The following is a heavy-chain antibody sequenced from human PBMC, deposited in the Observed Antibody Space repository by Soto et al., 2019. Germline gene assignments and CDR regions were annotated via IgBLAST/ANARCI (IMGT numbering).Heavy chain of an antibody. Sequence: GASVKVSCKVSGYTLTELSMHWVRQAPGKGLEWMGGFDPEDGETIYAQKFQGRVTMTEDTSTDTAYMELSSLRSEDTAVYYCATLARREWLRFGGFYYGMDVWGQGTTVTVSS. CDR1: GYTLTELS. CDR3: ATLARREWLRFGGFYYGMDV. D-gene: IGHD5-12*01. J-gene: IGHJ6*02. CDR2: FDPEDGET. V-gene: IGHV1-24*01.